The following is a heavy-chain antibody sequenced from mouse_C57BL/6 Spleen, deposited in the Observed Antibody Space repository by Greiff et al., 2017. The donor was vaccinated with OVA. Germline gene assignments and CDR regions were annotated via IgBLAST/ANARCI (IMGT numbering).Heavy chain of an antibody. CDR1: GYTFTSYW. D-gene: IGHD1-1*01. CDR2: IDPSDSET. V-gene: IGHV1-52*01. J-gene: IGHJ4*01. CDR3: ARSHYYGSSYKAMGY. Sequence: VKLQQPGAELVRPGSSVKLSCKASGYTFTSYWMHWVKQRPIQGLEWIGNIDPSDSETHYNQKFKDKATLTVDKSSSSAYMQLSSLTSEDSAVYYYARSHYYGSSYKAMGYWGQGTSVTVSS.